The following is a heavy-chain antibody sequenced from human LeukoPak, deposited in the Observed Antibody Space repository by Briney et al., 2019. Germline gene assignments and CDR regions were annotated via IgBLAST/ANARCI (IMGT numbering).Heavy chain of an antibody. Sequence: PSETLSLTCTVSGGSISSGDYYWSWIRQPPGKGLEWIGYIYYSGSTNYNPSLKSRVTISVDTSKNQFSLKLSSVTAADTAVYYCARVGRDSSRVYYFDYWGQGTLVTVSS. J-gene: IGHJ4*02. CDR3: ARVGRDSSRVYYFDY. D-gene: IGHD6-13*01. CDR2: IYYSGST. V-gene: IGHV4-61*08. CDR1: GGSISSGDYY.